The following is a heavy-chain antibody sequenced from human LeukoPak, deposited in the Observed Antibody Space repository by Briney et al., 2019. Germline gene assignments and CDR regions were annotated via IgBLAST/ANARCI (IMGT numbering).Heavy chain of an antibody. J-gene: IGHJ4*02. CDR1: GFTFSNYA. Sequence: PGGSLRLSCVASGFTFSNYAMSWVRLPPGRGLEWVSVISGSGITTFYADSVKGRFTISRDNSKNTLHLQMTSLRAEDTAVYYCAKERREQSRDNYFDYWGQGTLVTVSS. CDR2: ISGSGITT. D-gene: IGHD1-26*01. V-gene: IGHV3-23*01. CDR3: AKERREQSRDNYFDY.